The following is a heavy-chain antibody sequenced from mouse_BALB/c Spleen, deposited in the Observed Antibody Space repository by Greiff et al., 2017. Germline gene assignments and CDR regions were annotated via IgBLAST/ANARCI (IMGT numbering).Heavy chain of an antibody. J-gene: IGHJ2*01. CDR2: IDPETGGT. CDR3: TTSYFDY. Sequence: QVQLQQSGAELVRPGASVTLSCKASGYTFTDYEMLWVKQTPVHGLEWIGAIDPETGGTAYNQKFKGKATLTADKSSSTAYMELRSLTSEDSAVYYCTTSYFDYWGQGTTLTVSS. CDR1: GYTFTDYE. V-gene: IGHV1-15*01.